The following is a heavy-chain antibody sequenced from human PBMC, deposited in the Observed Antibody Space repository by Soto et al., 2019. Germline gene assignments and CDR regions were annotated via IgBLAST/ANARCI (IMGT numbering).Heavy chain of an antibody. CDR3: ARDLLAVAEIGANYYYGMDV. V-gene: IGHV6-1*01. D-gene: IGHD6-19*01. CDR2: TYYRSKWYN. Sequence: PSQTLSLTCAISGDSVSSNSAAWNWIRQSPSRGLEWLGRTYYRSKWYNDYAVSVKSRITINPDTSKNQFSLQLNSVTPEDTAVYYCARDLLAVAEIGANYYYGMDVWGQGTTVTVSS. J-gene: IGHJ6*02. CDR1: GDSVSSNSAA.